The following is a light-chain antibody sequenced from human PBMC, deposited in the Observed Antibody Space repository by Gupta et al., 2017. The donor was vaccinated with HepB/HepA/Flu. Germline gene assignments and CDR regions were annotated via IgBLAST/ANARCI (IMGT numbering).Light chain of an antibody. CDR3: CSDAGSSTYV. Sequence: QSALTQPASVSGSPGQSITISCTGTSSDVGSYNLVSWYQQHPGKAPKLMIYEVSKRPSGVANRFSGSKSGNTASLTISGRQEEDEADYYCCSDAGSSTYVFGTGTKVTVL. CDR2: EVS. J-gene: IGLJ1*01. V-gene: IGLV2-23*02. CDR1: SSDVGSYNL.